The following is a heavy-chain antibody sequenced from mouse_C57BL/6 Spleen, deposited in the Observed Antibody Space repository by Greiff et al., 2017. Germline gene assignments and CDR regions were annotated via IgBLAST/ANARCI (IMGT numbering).Heavy chain of an antibody. J-gene: IGHJ2*01. CDR2: IDPSDSYT. V-gene: IGHV1-69*01. CDR1: GYTFTSYW. CDR3: ARSGRQLSFDY. D-gene: IGHD3-2*02. Sequence: VQLQQPGAELVMPGASVKLSCKASGYTFTSYWMHWVKQRPGQGLEWIGEIDPSDSYTNYNQKFKGKSTLTVDKSSSTAYMQLSSLTSVDSAVYYCARSGRQLSFDYWGQGTTLTVSS.